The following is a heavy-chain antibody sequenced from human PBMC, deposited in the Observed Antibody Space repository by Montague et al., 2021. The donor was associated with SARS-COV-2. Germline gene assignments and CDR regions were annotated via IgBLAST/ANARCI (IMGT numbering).Heavy chain of an antibody. D-gene: IGHD2-21*01. Sequence: SLRLSCAASGFTFSSYAMYWVRQAPGKGLEWVAVISYDGSNKYYADSVKGRFTISRDNSKTTLYLQMNSLRAEDTAVYYCARGFRGGYSTFDYWGRGTLVTVSS. J-gene: IGHJ4*02. CDR3: ARGFRGGYSTFDY. CDR1: GFTFSSYA. CDR2: ISYDGSNK. V-gene: IGHV3-30*04.